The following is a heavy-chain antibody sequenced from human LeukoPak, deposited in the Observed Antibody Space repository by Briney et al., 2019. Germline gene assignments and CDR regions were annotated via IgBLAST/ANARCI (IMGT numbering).Heavy chain of an antibody. J-gene: IGHJ3*02. Sequence: GGSLRLSCAASGFTFSDYAMSWVRQAPGKGLEWVSVIYSGGSTYYADSVKGRFTISRDNSKNTLYLQMNSLRAEDTAVYYCASGAYGDYGAFDIWGQGTMVTVSS. CDR1: GFTFSDYA. D-gene: IGHD4-17*01. CDR2: IYSGGST. V-gene: IGHV3-53*01. CDR3: ASGAYGDYGAFDI.